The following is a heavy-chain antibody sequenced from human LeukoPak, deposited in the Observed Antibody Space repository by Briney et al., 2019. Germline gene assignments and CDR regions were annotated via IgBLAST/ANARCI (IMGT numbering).Heavy chain of an antibody. Sequence: PGGSLRLSCAASGFTFSNAWMSWVRQAPGKGLEWVGRIKSKTDGGTTDYAAPVKGRFTISRDDSKNTLYLQMNSLKTEDTAVYYCTTRGGSGSYTPFDYWGQGALVTVSS. CDR3: TTRGGSGSYTPFDY. V-gene: IGHV3-15*01. J-gene: IGHJ4*02. CDR1: GFTFSNAW. D-gene: IGHD1-26*01. CDR2: IKSKTDGGTT.